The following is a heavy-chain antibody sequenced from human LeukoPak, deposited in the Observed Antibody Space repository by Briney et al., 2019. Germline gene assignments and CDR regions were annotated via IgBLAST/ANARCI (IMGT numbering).Heavy chain of an antibody. Sequence: GGSLRLSCAASGFSFSSSWMHWVRQAPGKGLVWVSRINSDGSSTDYADSVKGRFTISRDNAKNTLFLQMNSRRAEDTAVYYCARGAFGGLDYWGQGTLVTVSS. V-gene: IGHV3-74*01. CDR1: GFSFSSSW. CDR3: ARGAFGGLDY. CDR2: INSDGSST. D-gene: IGHD3-3*01. J-gene: IGHJ4*02.